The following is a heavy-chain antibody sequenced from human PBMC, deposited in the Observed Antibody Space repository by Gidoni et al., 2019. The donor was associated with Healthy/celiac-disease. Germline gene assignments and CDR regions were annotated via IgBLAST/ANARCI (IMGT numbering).Heavy chain of an antibody. Sequence: QVQLQESGPGLVKPSETLSLTCTVSGGSISSYYWSWIRQPPGKGLEWIGYIYYSGSTNYNPSLKSRVTISVDTSKNQFSLKLSSVTAADTAVYYCAREGRIAVAAGYYYYYGMDVWGQGTTVTVSS. CDR3: AREGRIAVAAGYYYYYGMDV. CDR1: GGSISSYY. D-gene: IGHD6-19*01. V-gene: IGHV4-59*01. J-gene: IGHJ6*02. CDR2: IYYSGST.